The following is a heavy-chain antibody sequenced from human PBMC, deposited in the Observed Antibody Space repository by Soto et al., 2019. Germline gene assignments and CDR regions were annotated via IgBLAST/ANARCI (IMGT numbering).Heavy chain of an antibody. V-gene: IGHV1-69*01. Sequence: QVQLVQSGAEVKKPGSSVKVSCKASGGTFSSYAISWVRQAPGQGLEWRGGIIPIFGTANYEQKFQGRVTITADESTSTSYMELSSLRSEDTAVYYCARGGNVVVPAALGGSFDYYYYYGMDVWGQGTTVTVSS. CDR2: IIPIFGTA. CDR3: ARGGNVVVPAALGGSFDYYYYYGMDV. D-gene: IGHD2-2*01. CDR1: GGTFSSYA. J-gene: IGHJ6*02.